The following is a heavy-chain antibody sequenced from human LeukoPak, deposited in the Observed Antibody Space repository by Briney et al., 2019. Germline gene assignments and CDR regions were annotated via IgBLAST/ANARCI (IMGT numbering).Heavy chain of an antibody. CDR2: IYYSGST. Sequence: SETLSLTCTVSGGSISSGDYYWSWIRQPPGKGLEWIGYIYYSGSTYYNPSLKSRVTISVDTPKNQFSLKLSSVTAADTAVYYCARDSSSSWFRDAFDIWGQGTMVTVSS. CDR1: GGSISSGDYY. D-gene: IGHD6-13*01. CDR3: ARDSSSSWFRDAFDI. J-gene: IGHJ3*02. V-gene: IGHV4-30-4*08.